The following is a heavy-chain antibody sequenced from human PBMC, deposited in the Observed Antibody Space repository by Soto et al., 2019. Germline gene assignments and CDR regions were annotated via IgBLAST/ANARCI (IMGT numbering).Heavy chain of an antibody. Sequence: SETLSLTCAVYGGSFSRYHWSWIRQPPGKGLEWIGEMNDKGNINYNPSLKSRVTISVDRSKNQFSLKLSSVTAADTAVYYCARGERFDYWGQGTLVTSPQ. J-gene: IGHJ4*02. CDR2: MNDKGNI. CDR3: ARGERFDY. CDR1: GGSFSRYH. D-gene: IGHD1-26*01. V-gene: IGHV4-34*01.